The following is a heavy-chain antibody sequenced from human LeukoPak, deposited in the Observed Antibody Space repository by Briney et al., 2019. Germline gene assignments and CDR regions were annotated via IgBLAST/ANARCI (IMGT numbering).Heavy chain of an antibody. D-gene: IGHD6-13*01. CDR1: GGSISSYY. Sequence: RTSETLSLTCTVSGGSISSYYWSWIRQPPGKGLEWIGEINHSGSTNYNPSLKSRVTISVDTSKNQFSLKLSSVTAADTAVYYCARWQQLVFFDYWGQGTLVTISS. V-gene: IGHV4-34*01. CDR2: INHSGST. CDR3: ARWQQLVFFDY. J-gene: IGHJ4*02.